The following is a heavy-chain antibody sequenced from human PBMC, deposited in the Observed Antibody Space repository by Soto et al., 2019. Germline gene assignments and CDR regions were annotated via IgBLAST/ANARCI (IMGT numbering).Heavy chain of an antibody. V-gene: IGHV3-7*01. CDR2: INQDGSEK. Sequence: LRLSCAGSQFTFSNYWMNWVRQAPGKGLEWVANINQDGSEKYYVDSVKGRFTISRDIAKNSLFLQMNSLRADDTAVYYCARASPGMDVWGQGTTVTVSS. CDR3: ARASPGMDV. J-gene: IGHJ6*02. CDR1: QFTFSNYW.